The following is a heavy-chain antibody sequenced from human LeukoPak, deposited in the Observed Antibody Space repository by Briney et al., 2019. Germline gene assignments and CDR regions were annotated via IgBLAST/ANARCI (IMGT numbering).Heavy chain of an antibody. J-gene: IGHJ4*02. CDR3: ARANFLYCSSSTCLFDY. D-gene: IGHD2-2*01. V-gene: IGHV1-2*02. CDR2: INPNDGDT. CDR1: GYTFTDYY. Sequence: ASVKVSCKASGYTFTDYYMHWVRQAPGQGFEWVGWINPNDGDTNYAQKFQGRVTMTRDTSISTAHMEVSRLRSDDTAVYYCARANFLYCSSSTCLFDYWGQGALVTVSS.